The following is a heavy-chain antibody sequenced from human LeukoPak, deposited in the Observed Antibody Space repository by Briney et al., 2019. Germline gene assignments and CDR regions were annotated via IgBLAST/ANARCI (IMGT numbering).Heavy chain of an antibody. D-gene: IGHD3-16*01. J-gene: IGHJ4*02. CDR1: GFTFSTYS. CDR3: ARDRVLHYFDY. CDR2: IRSGSTYI. V-gene: IGHV3-21*01. Sequence: GGSLRLSCAASGFTFSTYSMHWVRQAPGKGLEWVSSIRSGSTYINYADSVKGRFTISRDDAKNSLYLQMNSLRAEDTAVYYCARDRVLHYFDYWGQGALVTVSS.